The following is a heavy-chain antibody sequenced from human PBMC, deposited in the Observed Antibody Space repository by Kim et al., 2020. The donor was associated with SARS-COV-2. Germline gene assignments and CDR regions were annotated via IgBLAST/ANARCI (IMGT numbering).Heavy chain of an antibody. CDR1: GFTFSSYA. J-gene: IGHJ6*02. CDR3: AKGNLGDGHFYYYYYYGMHV. CDR2: ICCDGSNK. Sequence: GGSLRLSCAASGFTFSSYAMHWVRQAPGKGLEWVSIICCDGSNKYYADSVKGRFTIPRDNSKNTLYLQMNSLRAEDTAVYYCAKGNLGDGHFYYYYYYGMHVWGQGTPVTVSS. D-gene: IGHD3-16*01. V-gene: IGHV3-33*06.